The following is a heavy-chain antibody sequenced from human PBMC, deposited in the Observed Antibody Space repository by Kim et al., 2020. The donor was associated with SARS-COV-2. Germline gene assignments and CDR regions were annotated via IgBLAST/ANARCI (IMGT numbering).Heavy chain of an antibody. Sequence: QKFQGRGTMTRDTSTSTVYMELSSLRSEDTAVYYCARVPPALNYYYGMDVWGQGTTVTVSS. V-gene: IGHV1-46*01. J-gene: IGHJ6*02. CDR3: ARVPPALNYYYGMDV.